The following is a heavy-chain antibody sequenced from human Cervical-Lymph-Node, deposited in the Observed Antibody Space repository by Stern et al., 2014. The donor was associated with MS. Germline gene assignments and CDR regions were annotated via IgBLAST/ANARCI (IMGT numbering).Heavy chain of an antibody. V-gene: IGHV7-4-1*02. Sequence: QLVQSGSELKKPGASVTVSCEASGYTFTSYPIHWVRQAPGQGLEWMGWIHTNAGNPTYAQGFTGRFVFSLDTSFSTAYLQISSLKAEDTAVYYCARVRVGATTGSRTFDYWGQGTLVTVSS. J-gene: IGHJ4*02. CDR1: GYTFTSYP. CDR3: ARVRVGATTGSRTFDY. D-gene: IGHD1-26*01. CDR2: IHTNAGNP.